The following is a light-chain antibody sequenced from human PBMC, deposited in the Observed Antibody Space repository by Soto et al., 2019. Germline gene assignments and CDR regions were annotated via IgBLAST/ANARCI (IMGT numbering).Light chain of an antibody. V-gene: IGKV3-11*01. CDR1: RRVSIY. J-gene: IGKJ2*01. CDR3: QHRTS. CDR2: DAS. Sequence: EIVLTQSPATLSSSPGERATLSCRASRRVSIYVAWYQQKPGQAPRLLIYDASNRATGIPARFSGSGAGTAFTLTIGSLEPEDFAVYYCQHRTSFGQGTKLDI.